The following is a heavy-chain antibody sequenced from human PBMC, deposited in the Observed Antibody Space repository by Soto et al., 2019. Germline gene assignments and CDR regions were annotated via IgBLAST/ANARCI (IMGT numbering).Heavy chain of an antibody. D-gene: IGHD1-1*01. V-gene: IGHV3-30-3*01. J-gene: IGHJ4*02. CDR1: GFTFSSYA. CDR3: ARDLWIDY. Sequence: QVQLVESGGGVVQPGRSLRLSCAASGFTFSSYAMHWVRQAPGKGLEWVAVISYDGSNKYYADSVKGRFTISRDNSKNTLYRQMNSLRAEDTAVYYCARDLWIDYWGQGTLVTVSS. CDR2: ISYDGSNK.